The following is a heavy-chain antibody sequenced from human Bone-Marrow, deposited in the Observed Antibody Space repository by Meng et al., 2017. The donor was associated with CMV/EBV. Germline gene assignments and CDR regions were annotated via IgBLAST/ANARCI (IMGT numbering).Heavy chain of an antibody. CDR2: IYYIGTT. D-gene: IGHD1-1*01. CDR1: GGSISSYY. CDR3: ARERSGASYYYYGIDA. Sequence: LRLSCTVSGGSISSYYWSWIRQPPGKGLEWIGYIYYIGTTYYNPSLESRVTISVDTSNNQFSLKLSSVTAADTAMYYCARERSGASYYYYGIDAWGQGTTVTVSS. V-gene: IGHV4-30-4*08. J-gene: IGHJ6*02.